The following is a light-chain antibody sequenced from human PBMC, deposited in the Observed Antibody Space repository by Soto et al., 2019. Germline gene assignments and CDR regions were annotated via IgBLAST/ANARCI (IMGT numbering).Light chain of an antibody. V-gene: IGLV9-49*01. CDR1: SGYSNYK. J-gene: IGLJ3*02. CDR2: VGTGGIVG. Sequence: QAVVTQPPSASASLGASVTLTCTLSSGYSNYKVDWYQQRPGKGPRFVMRVGTGGIVGSKGDGIPDRFSVLGSGLNRYLTIKNIQEEDESDYHCGADHGSGVFGGGTKLTVL. CDR3: GADHGSGV.